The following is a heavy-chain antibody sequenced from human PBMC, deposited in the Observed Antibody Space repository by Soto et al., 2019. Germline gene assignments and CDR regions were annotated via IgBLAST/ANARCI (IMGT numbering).Heavy chain of an antibody. V-gene: IGHV4-34*01. CDR1: GGSFSGYY. Sequence: QVQLQQWGAGLLKPSETLSLTCAVYGGSFSGYYWSWIRQPPGKGLEWIGQINHSGSTNYNPSLNSRVTISVDTSKNQFSLKRSSVTAADTAVYYCASRRGQCVDYWGQGTLVTVSS. D-gene: IGHD6-19*01. CDR2: INHSGST. CDR3: ASRRGQCVDY. J-gene: IGHJ4*02.